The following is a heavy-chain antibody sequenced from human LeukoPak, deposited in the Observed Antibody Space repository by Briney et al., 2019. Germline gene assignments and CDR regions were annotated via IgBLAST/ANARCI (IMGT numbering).Heavy chain of an antibody. D-gene: IGHD6-13*01. CDR1: GFTLRTCA. Sequence: GGSLRLSCAASGFTLRTCAMSWVRQAPGRGLEWVSGISGTAIRTFYADSVMGRFTISRGSSQSTLFLQMNSLTAADTAVYYCARHLTTQTPGIAAAAKPYYMDVWGKGTSVTVSS. J-gene: IGHJ6*03. CDR2: ISGTAIRT. V-gene: IGHV3-23*01. CDR3: ARHLTTQTPGIAAAAKPYYMDV.